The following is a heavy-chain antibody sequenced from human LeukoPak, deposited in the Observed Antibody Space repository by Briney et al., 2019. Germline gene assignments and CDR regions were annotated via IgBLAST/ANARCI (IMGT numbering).Heavy chain of an antibody. CDR2: INPDSGDT. J-gene: IGHJ4*02. Sequence: ASVKVSCKASGYSFTDYYIHWVRQAPGQGLEWMGWINPDSGDTNYAQKFQGRVTMTRDTSINTVYMELSSLRSDDTAVYYCARAHGGGTYYFDYWGQGTLVTVSS. CDR1: GYSFTDYY. D-gene: IGHD3-10*01. CDR3: ARAHGGGTYYFDY. V-gene: IGHV1-2*02.